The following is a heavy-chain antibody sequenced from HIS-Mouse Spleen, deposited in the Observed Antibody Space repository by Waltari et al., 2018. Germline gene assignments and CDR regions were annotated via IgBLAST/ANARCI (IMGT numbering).Heavy chain of an antibody. Sequence: QLQLQEAGPGLVKPSETLSLTCTVSGGSISSLSYHWGWILQPPGKGLEWIGSIYYSGSTYYNPSLKSRVTISVDTSKNQFSLKLSSVTAADTAVYYCAREIPYSSSWYDWYFDLWGRGTLVTVSS. CDR1: GGSISSLSYH. J-gene: IGHJ2*01. D-gene: IGHD6-13*01. CDR2: IYYSGST. CDR3: AREIPYSSSWYDWYFDL. V-gene: IGHV4-39*07.